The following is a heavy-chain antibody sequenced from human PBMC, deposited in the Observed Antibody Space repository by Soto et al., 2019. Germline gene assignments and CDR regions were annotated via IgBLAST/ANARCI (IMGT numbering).Heavy chain of an antibody. Sequence: SETLSLTCTVSGGSISSGGYYWSWIRQHPGKGLEWIGYIYYSGSTYYNPSLKSRVTISVDTSKNQFSLKLSSVTAADTAVYYCARVWRPYNWFDPWGQGTLVTVSS. J-gene: IGHJ5*02. CDR3: ARVWRPYNWFDP. CDR2: IYYSGST. V-gene: IGHV4-31*03. CDR1: GGSISSGGYY. D-gene: IGHD3-10*01.